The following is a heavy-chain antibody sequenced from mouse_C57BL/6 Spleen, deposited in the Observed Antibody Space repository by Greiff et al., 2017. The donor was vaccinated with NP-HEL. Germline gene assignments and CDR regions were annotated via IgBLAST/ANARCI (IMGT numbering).Heavy chain of an antibody. V-gene: IGHV1-82*01. D-gene: IGHD2-4*01. CDR1: GYAFSSSW. CDR3: ARPRIYYEYFDY. J-gene: IGHJ2*01. Sequence: VQLQQSGPELVKPGASVKISCKASGYAFSSSWMNWVKQRPGKGLEWIGRIYPGDGDTNYNGKFKGKATLTADKSSSTAYMQLSSLTSEDSAVYFCARPRIYYEYFDYWGQGTTLTVSS. CDR2: IYPGDGDT.